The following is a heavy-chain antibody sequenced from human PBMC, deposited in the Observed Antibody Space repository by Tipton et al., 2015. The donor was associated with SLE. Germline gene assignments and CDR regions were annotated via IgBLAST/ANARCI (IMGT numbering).Heavy chain of an antibody. Sequence: GSLRLSCVASEFTFSNYEMIWVRQIPGKGLEWVSYVSSSGSTIYYAESVKGRFTISRDNSKNSLYLEMNSLRADDTAIYYCAANQWSEIWGQGTLVTVSS. CDR3: AANQWSEI. D-gene: IGHD2-8*01. V-gene: IGHV3-48*03. J-gene: IGHJ4*02. CDR2: VSSSGSTI. CDR1: EFTFSNYE.